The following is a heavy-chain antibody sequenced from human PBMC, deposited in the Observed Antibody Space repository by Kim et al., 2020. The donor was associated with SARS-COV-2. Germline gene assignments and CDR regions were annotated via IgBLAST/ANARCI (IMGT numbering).Heavy chain of an antibody. D-gene: IGHD2-21*01. V-gene: IGHV3-64D*06. CDR2: ISNDGGTT. CDR1: GFTFSNYA. CDR3: VKSDWAVGGQGYFGL. J-gene: IGHJ2*01. Sequence: GGSLRLSCSASGFTFSNYAMHWVRQAPGKGLEFVSVISNDGGTTYYADSVKGRFTISRDNSKNTQYLQMSSLRPEVTAVYHCVKSDWAVGGQGYFGLWGRGPLVTVSS.